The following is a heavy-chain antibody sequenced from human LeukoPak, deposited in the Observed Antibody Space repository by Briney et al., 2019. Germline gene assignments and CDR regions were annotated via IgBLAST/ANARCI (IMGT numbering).Heavy chain of an antibody. V-gene: IGHV3-30*04. Sequence: PGRSLRLSCAASGFTFSSYAMHWVRQAPGKGLEWVAVISYDGSNKYYADSVKGRFTISRDNSKNTLYLQMNSLRAEDTAVYYCVGGPYYYYYMDVWGKGTTVTVSS. D-gene: IGHD3-16*01. J-gene: IGHJ6*03. CDR1: GFTFSSYA. CDR3: VGGPYYYYYMDV. CDR2: ISYDGSNK.